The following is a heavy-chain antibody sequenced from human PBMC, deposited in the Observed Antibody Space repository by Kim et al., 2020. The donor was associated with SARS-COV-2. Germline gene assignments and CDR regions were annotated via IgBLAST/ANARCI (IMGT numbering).Heavy chain of an antibody. Sequence: GGSLRLSCAASGFTFSSYAMSWVRQAPGKGLEWVSAISGSGGSTYYADSVKGRFTISRDNSKNTLYLQMNSLRAEDTAVYYCAKDSLTVTTAPYYYYGMDVWGQGTTVTVSS. V-gene: IGHV3-23*01. D-gene: IGHD4-17*01. CDR2: ISGSGGST. CDR1: GFTFSSYA. CDR3: AKDSLTVTTAPYYYYGMDV. J-gene: IGHJ6*02.